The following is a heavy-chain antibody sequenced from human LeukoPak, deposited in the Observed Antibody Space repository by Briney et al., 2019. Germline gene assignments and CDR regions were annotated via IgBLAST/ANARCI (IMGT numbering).Heavy chain of an antibody. V-gene: IGHV1-69*01. CDR2: IIPIVGTA. J-gene: IGHJ6*02. CDR1: RGTFITSA. CDR3: ARSAYVEKDILTGYHYYYGMDV. D-gene: IGHD3-9*01. Sequence: SVKVSSKDSRGTFITSAISWVRQALGQGPEWMAGIIPIVGTANYAQTFQGRVTITADESTSTVYMELSSLRSEDTAVYYCARSAYVEKDILTGYHYYYGMDVWGQGTTVTVSS.